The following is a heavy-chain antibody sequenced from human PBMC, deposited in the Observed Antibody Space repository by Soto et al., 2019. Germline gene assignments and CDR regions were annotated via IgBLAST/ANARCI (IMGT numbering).Heavy chain of an antibody. CDR1: GGSFSGYY. CDR3: ALGDSGYDSFYFVY. CDR2: INHSGST. V-gene: IGHV4-34*01. D-gene: IGHD5-12*01. J-gene: IGHJ4*02. Sequence: KTSETLSLTCAVYGGSFSGYYWSWIRQPPGKGLEWIGEINHSGSTNYNPSLKSRVTISVDTSKNQFSLKLSSVTAADTAVYYCALGDSGYDSFYFVYWGQGTLVTVSS.